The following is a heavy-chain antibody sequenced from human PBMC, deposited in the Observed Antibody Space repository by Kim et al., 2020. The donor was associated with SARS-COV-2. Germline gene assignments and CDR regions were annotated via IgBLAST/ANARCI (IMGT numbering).Heavy chain of an antibody. CDR2: ISGSGGST. J-gene: IGHJ4*02. CDR1: GFTFSSYA. Sequence: GGSLRLSCAASGFTFSSYAMSWVRQAPGKGLEWVSAISGSGGSTYYADSVKGRFTISRDNSKNTLYLQMNSLRAEDTAVYYCAKDRASRGYSGYDFSRGQGTLVTVSS. V-gene: IGHV3-23*01. D-gene: IGHD5-12*01. CDR3: AKDRASRGYSGYDFS.